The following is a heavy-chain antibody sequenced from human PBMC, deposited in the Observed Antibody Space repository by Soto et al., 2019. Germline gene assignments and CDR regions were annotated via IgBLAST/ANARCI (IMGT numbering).Heavy chain of an antibody. CDR3: AKDLVYYYDSSGYWYGNY. CDR2: ISGSGGST. D-gene: IGHD3-22*01. J-gene: IGHJ4*02. CDR1: GFTFSSYA. Sequence: GGSLRLSCAASGFTFSSYAMSWVRQAPGKGLEWVSAISGSGGSTYYADSVKGRFTISRDNSKNTLYLQMNSLRAEDTAVYYCAKDLVYYYDSSGYWYGNYWGQGTLVTVSS. V-gene: IGHV3-23*01.